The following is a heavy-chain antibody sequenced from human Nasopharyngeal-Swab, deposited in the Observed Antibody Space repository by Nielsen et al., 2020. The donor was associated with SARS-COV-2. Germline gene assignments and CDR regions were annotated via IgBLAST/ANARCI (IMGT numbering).Heavy chain of an antibody. CDR3: ARQLRIVVVVAANPAGVDY. J-gene: IGHJ4*02. D-gene: IGHD2-15*01. Sequence: WIRQLPGKGLEWIGYIYYSGSTCYNPSLKSRVTISVDTSKNQFSLKLSSVTAADTAVYYCARQLRIVVVVAANPAGVDYWGQGTLVTVSS. V-gene: IGHV4-30-4*01. CDR2: IYYSGST.